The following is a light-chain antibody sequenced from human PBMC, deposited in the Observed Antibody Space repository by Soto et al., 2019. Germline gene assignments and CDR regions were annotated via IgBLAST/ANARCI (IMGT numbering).Light chain of an antibody. CDR2: AAS. V-gene: IGKV1-6*01. Sequence: AIQMTQSTSSLSASVGDRVTITCRASQSIRNDLGWYQQKPGKDPKLLIYAASSLHSGVPSRFSGSGSGTDFTRTISSLQPEDFATYYCLQEYNYPRTFGGGTKVEIK. CDR3: LQEYNYPRT. CDR1: QSIRND. J-gene: IGKJ4*01.